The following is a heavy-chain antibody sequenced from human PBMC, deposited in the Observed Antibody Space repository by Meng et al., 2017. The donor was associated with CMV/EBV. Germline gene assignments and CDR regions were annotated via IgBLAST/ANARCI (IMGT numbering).Heavy chain of an antibody. V-gene: IGHV4-39*07. Sequence: HLRLQESGPGLVKPSAALSLTCTVSGGSISSSSYYWGWIRQPPGKGLEWIGSIYYSGSTYYNPSLKSRVTISVDTSKNQFSLKLSSVTAADTAVYYCASLAGDYWGQGTLVTVSS. CDR1: GGSISSSSYY. D-gene: IGHD3-10*01. CDR3: ASLAGDY. CDR2: IYYSGST. J-gene: IGHJ4*02.